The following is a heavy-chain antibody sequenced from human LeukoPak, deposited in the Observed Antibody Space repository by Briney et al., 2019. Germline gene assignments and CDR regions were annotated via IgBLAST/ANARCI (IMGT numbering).Heavy chain of an antibody. CDR1: GGSISSYY. CDR3: ARQDNYYFDY. V-gene: IGHV4-59*01. Sequence: SETLSLTCTVSGGSISSYYWSWIRQPTGKGLEWIGYIYYSGSTNYNPSLKSRVTISVDTSKNQFSLKLSSVTAADTAVYYCARQDNYYFDYWGQGILVTVSS. D-gene: IGHD1-20*01. CDR2: IYYSGST. J-gene: IGHJ4*02.